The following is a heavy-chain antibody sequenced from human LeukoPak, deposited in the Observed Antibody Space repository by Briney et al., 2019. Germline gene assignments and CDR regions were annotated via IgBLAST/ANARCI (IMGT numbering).Heavy chain of an antibody. Sequence: GGSLRLSCAASGFSFSTYSMNWVRQAPGKGLEWVSYISSGSSIVYYADSVKGRFTISRDNAKNSLYLQMNSLRDEDTAVYYCARDWVAPRDYWGQGTLVTVSS. J-gene: IGHJ4*02. V-gene: IGHV3-48*02. CDR3: ARDWVAPRDY. CDR2: ISSGSSIV. D-gene: IGHD5-12*01. CDR1: GFSFSTYS.